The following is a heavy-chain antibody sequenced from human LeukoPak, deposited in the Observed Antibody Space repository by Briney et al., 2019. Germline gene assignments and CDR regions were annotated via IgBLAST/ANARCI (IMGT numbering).Heavy chain of an antibody. CDR3: ARSAVRGVACDY. Sequence: PRGSLRLSCAASGFTFSSYAMSWVRQAPGKGLEWLSYISTSSRSTYYADSVKGRFTISRDNAKNTLFLDMHSLRPGDSAVYYCARSAVRGVACDYWGQGTLLTVSS. V-gene: IGHV3-48*01. CDR1: GFTFSSYA. D-gene: IGHD3-10*01. J-gene: IGHJ4*02. CDR2: ISTSSRST.